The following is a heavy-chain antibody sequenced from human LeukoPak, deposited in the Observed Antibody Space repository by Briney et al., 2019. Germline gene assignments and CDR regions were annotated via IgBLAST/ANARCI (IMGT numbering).Heavy chain of an antibody. Sequence: PSETLSLTCTVSGGSISSYYWSWIRQPPGKGLEWIGYIYYSGSTNYNPSLESRVTISVDTSKNQFSLKLSSVTAADTAVYYCARVPDSNYFYYFDYWGQGTLVTVSS. CDR2: IYYSGST. CDR3: ARVPDSNYFYYFDY. V-gene: IGHV4-59*01. CDR1: GGSISSYY. J-gene: IGHJ4*02. D-gene: IGHD4-4*01.